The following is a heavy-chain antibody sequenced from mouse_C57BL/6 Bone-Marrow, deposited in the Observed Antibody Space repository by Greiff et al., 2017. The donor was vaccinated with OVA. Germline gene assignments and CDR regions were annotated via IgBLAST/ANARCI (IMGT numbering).Heavy chain of an antibody. Sequence: VQLQQSGAELVRPGASVKLSCKASGYTFTSYGISWVKQRTGQGLEWIGEIYPGSGNTNYNEKFKGKATMTADTSSSTAYLELRSLTSEDSAVYFCAGQAPLRLWNYCAMEYWGQGTSATVSS. D-gene: IGHD2-4*01. V-gene: IGHV1-81*01. CDR2: IYPGSGNT. J-gene: IGHJ4*01. CDR3: AGQAPLRLWNYCAMEY. CDR1: GYTFTSYG.